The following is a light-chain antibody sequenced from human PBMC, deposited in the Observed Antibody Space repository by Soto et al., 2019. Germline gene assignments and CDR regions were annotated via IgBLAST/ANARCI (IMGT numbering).Light chain of an antibody. V-gene: IGKV3-20*01. J-gene: IGKJ1*01. Sequence: VLTQSPGSLSLSPGERATLSCRSSQSVMSNYLSWYQQKPGQPPRLIIYGASSRATGIPDRFSGSGAGTDFTLTISRLEPEDFAVYYCQQFGASPGTFGQGTKVDIK. CDR3: QQFGASPGT. CDR1: QSVMSNY. CDR2: GAS.